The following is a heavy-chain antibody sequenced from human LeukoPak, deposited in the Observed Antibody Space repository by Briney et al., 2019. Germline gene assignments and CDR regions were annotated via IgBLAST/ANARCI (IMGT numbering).Heavy chain of an antibody. V-gene: IGHV3-21*01. CDR2: ISSSSSYI. CDR1: GFSFERHS. CDR3: ARDLSRDEAAFDI. J-gene: IGHJ3*02. D-gene: IGHD2/OR15-2a*01. Sequence: GGSLRLSCVASGFSFERHSMNWVRQVPGKGLEWVSSISSSSSYIYYADSVKGRFTISRDNAKNSLYLQMNSLRAEDTAVYYCARDLSRDEAAFDIWGQGTMVTVSS.